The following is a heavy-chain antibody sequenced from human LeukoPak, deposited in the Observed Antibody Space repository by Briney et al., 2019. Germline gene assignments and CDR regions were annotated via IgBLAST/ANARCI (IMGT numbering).Heavy chain of an antibody. CDR2: IYTSGST. Sequence: SETLSLTCTVSGGSGSLISYYWSWIRQPAGKGLEWIGRIYTSGSTNYNPSLKSRVTISVEKSKNQLSLTLSSVTAADTAVYYCARGIAAAEDWFDPWGQGTLVTVSS. CDR3: ARGIAAAEDWFDP. D-gene: IGHD6-13*01. CDR1: GGSGSLISYY. J-gene: IGHJ5*02. V-gene: IGHV4-61*02.